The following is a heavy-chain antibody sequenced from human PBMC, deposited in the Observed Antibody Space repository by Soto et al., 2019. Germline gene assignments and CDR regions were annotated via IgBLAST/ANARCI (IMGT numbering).Heavy chain of an antibody. V-gene: IGHV4-61*01. CDR3: GRVTVDTYMISWSDP. Sequence: SETLSLTCTVSGDSVSSGNYYWSWIRQPPGKGLEWIGSIYFTGSTNYNPSLKSRLTMSIDTSRNLFSLRLDSVTAADTAVYYCGRVTVDTYMISWSDPWGQGTLVTVSS. CDR1: GDSVSSGNYY. D-gene: IGHD3-16*01. CDR2: IYFTGST. J-gene: IGHJ5*02.